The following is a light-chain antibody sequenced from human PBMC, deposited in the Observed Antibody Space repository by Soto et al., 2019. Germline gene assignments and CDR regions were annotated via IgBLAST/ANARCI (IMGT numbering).Light chain of an antibody. Sequence: QSALTQPASGSGSPGQSITISCTGASSDIGGYNYVSWYQHHPGKAPKLMIYEVTNRPSGVSNRFSGSKSGNTASLTISGLQAEDEADYYCTSYTRHSPLVFGTGTKVTVL. CDR3: TSYTRHSPLV. CDR1: SSDIGGYNY. CDR2: EVT. V-gene: IGLV2-14*01. J-gene: IGLJ1*01.